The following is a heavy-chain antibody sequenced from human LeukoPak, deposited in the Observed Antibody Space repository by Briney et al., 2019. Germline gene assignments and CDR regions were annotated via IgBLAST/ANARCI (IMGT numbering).Heavy chain of an antibody. D-gene: IGHD6-6*01. CDR2: INPNSGGT. CDR3: ARASIAAVAYYYYMDV. Sequence: GASVKVSCKASGYTFTGYYMHWVRQAPGQGLEWMGWINPNSGGTNYAQKFQGRVTMTRDTSISTAYMELSRLRSDDTAVYYCARASIAAVAYYYYMDVWGKGTTVTVSS. V-gene: IGHV1-2*02. CDR1: GYTFTGYY. J-gene: IGHJ6*03.